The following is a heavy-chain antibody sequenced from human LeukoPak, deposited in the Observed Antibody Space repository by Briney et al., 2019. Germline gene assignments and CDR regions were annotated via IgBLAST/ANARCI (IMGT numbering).Heavy chain of an antibody. J-gene: IGHJ4*02. CDR3: AKHTPAIAAAGGIDY. Sequence: GGSLRLSCAASGFTFDDYAMHWVRQAPGKGLEWVSLISGDGGSTYYADSVKGRFTISRDNSKNSLYLQMNSLRTEDTALYYCAKHTPAIAAAGGIDYWGQGTLVTVSS. CDR1: GFTFDDYA. D-gene: IGHD6-13*01. CDR2: ISGDGGST. V-gene: IGHV3-43*02.